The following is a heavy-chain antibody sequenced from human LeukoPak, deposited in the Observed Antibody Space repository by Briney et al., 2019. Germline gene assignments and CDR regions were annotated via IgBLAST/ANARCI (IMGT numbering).Heavy chain of an antibody. V-gene: IGHV1-2*02. CDR3: ARDLHEIRITVADYYFDY. CDR2: INPDSGGT. D-gene: IGHD6-19*01. Sequence: ASVKVSCKASGYIFTGYYIHWVRQVPGQGLEWMGWINPDSGGTHYAQKFQGRVTMTWDTSISTVNMELSRLTSDDTAVYYCARDLHEIRITVADYYFDYWGQGTLVTVSS. CDR1: GYIFTGYY. J-gene: IGHJ4*02.